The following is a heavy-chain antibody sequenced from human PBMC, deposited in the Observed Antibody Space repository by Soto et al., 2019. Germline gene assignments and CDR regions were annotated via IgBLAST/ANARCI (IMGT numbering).Heavy chain of an antibody. CDR1: GFTFKGYY. Sequence: QIQLVQSGAEVKKPGASVKVSCKTSGFTFKGYYIYWVRQAPGQGLELMGWISTYNGITQYTESLQDRVTMTIETSARTGHLELWSLTSEDTAVYFCVRGDTYYSEWYFQYWGQGTLVIVSS. V-gene: IGHV1-18*01. J-gene: IGHJ4*02. CDR3: VRGDTYYSEWYFQY. CDR2: ISTYNGIT. D-gene: IGHD2-21*01.